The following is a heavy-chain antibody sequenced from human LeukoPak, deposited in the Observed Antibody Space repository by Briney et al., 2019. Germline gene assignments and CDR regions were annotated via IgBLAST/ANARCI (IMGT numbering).Heavy chain of an antibody. J-gene: IGHJ4*02. V-gene: IGHV3-48*03. CDR2: INSGGTAI. CDR3: ARGGSYVHY. Sequence: GGSLRLSCAASGFTFNSYEMNWVRQAPGKGLEWVSYINSGGTAIYYADSVKGRFTISRDNAKNSLYLQMNSLRADDTAVYYCARGGSYVHYWGQGTLVTVSS. CDR1: GFTFNSYE. D-gene: IGHD1-26*01.